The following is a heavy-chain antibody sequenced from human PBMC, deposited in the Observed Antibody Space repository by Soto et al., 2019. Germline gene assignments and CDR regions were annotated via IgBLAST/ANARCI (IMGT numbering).Heavy chain of an antibody. Sequence: QVQLVQSGAEVKKPGASVKVSCKTSGYTFTSYDINWVRQATGQGLEWMGWMNPNSGNTGYAQKFQGRIFMTRSTSISTAYMEVSSLRSEDSAVYYCARWGQSPGAGPNFDYWGQGTLVTVSS. CDR1: GYTFTSYD. J-gene: IGHJ4*02. V-gene: IGHV1-8*01. CDR2: MNPNSGNT. CDR3: ARWGQSPGAGPNFDY. D-gene: IGHD6-13*01.